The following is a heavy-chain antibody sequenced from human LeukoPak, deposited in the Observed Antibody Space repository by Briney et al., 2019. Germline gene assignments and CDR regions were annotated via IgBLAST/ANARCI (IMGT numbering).Heavy chain of an antibody. CDR3: TRALRHTSSAGWFDP. J-gene: IGHJ5*02. CDR2: VDPNNGAT. V-gene: IGHV1-2*02. CDR1: GYTFTNSH. D-gene: IGHD3-10*01. Sequence: GASVKVSCKTSGYTFTNSHMHWVRQAPGQGLEWMGWVDPNNGATNYARNFQGRVTMTRDSSVSTVYMELTRLTSDDTAVYYCTRALRHTSSAGWFDPWGQGSLVTVSS.